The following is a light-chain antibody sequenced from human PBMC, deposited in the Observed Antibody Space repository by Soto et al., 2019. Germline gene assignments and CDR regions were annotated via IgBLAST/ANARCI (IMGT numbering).Light chain of an antibody. CDR2: GTS. CDR3: QQYNSYPTWT. V-gene: IGKV3D-15*01. CDR1: QSISIN. J-gene: IGKJ1*01. Sequence: EIMMTQSPATLSVTPGERAILSCRASQSISINLAWYQQKPGQAPRLLIYGTSSRATGIPDRFSGSGSGTEFTLTISSLQPDDFATYYCQQYNSYPTWTFGQGTKVAIK.